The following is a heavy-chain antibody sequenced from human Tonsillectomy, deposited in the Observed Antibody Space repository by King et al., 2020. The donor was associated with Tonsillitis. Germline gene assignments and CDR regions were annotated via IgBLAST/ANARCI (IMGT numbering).Heavy chain of an antibody. D-gene: IGHD7-27*01. CDR3: ARDLAGDRVAFDV. CDR1: GGTFSTFA. J-gene: IGHJ3*01. V-gene: IGHV1-69*01. CDR2: IIPLFGTA. Sequence: QLVQSGADVKKPGSSVKVSCKASGGTFSTFAINWVRQAPGQGLEWMGGIIPLFGTANYAQKFQGRVTISADESTSTVYMEVSSLRSEDTAVYYCARDLAGDRVAFDVWGQGTMVSVSS.